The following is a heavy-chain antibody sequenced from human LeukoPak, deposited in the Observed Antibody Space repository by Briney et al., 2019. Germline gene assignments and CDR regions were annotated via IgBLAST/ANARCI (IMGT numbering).Heavy chain of an antibody. CDR3: ARDALTFWSGYYDSYYFDY. V-gene: IGHV3-21*01. D-gene: IGHD3-3*01. Sequence: NPGGSLRLSCAASGFTFSSYSMNWVRQAPGKGLEWVSSISSSSSYIYYADSVRGRFTISRDNSKTTLYLQMNSLRAEDTAVYYCARDALTFWSGYYDSYYFDYWGHGTLVIVSS. J-gene: IGHJ4*01. CDR2: ISSSSSYI. CDR1: GFTFSSYS.